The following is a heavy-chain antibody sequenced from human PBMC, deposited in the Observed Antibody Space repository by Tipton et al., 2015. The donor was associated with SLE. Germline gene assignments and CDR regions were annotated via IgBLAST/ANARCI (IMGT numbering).Heavy chain of an antibody. Sequence: TLSLTCSVSGGSISSDNYFWGWIRQPPGKALEWIGSIYYSGSTYYNPSLESRVTISVDTSKNQFSLKLSSVTAADTAVYYCVRDRITVVQGLLNPLGYYYGLDVWGQGTTVTVSS. D-gene: IGHD3-10*01. CDR2: IYYSGST. CDR1: GGSISSDNYF. CDR3: VRDRITVVQGLLNPLGYYYGLDV. J-gene: IGHJ6*02. V-gene: IGHV4-39*07.